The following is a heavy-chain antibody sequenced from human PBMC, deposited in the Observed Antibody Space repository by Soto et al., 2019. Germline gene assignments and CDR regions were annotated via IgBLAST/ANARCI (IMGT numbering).Heavy chain of an antibody. J-gene: IGHJ3*02. CDR2: IWYDGSNK. Sequence: ESGGGVVQPGRSLRLSCAASGFTFSSYGMHWVRQAPGKGLEWVAVIWYDGSNKYYADSVKGRFTISRDNSKNTLYLQMNSLRAEDTAVYYCARDGDYYDSSGQHDAFDIWGQGTMVTVSS. CDR3: ARDGDYYDSSGQHDAFDI. D-gene: IGHD3-22*01. V-gene: IGHV3-33*01. CDR1: GFTFSSYG.